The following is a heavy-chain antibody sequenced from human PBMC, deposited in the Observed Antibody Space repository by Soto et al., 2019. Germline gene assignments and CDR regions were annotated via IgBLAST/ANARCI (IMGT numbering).Heavy chain of an antibody. J-gene: IGHJ4*02. CDR1: GFTFSSYW. Sequence: EVQLVESGGGLVQPGGSLRLSCAASGFTFSSYWMSWVRQAPGKGLEWVANIKQDGSDKYYVDSVKGRFTISRDNTKXSLYLQMNSLRAEDTAVYYCAPHGSGARVADYWGQGTLVTVSA. CDR2: IKQDGSDK. V-gene: IGHV3-7*01. CDR3: APHGSGARVADY. D-gene: IGHD6-19*01.